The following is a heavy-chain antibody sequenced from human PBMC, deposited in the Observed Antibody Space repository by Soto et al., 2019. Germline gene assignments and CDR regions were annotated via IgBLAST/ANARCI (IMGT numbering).Heavy chain of an antibody. J-gene: IGHJ6*02. Sequence: SETLSLTCTVSGVSISGSRYYWGWIRQPPGRGLEWIGNIYYSGSTYYTPALKSRVTLSVDTSKNQFSLNLNSVTAADTAVYYCARVNYGDYYYGMDVWGQGTTVTVSS. CDR3: ARVNYGDYYYGMDV. D-gene: IGHD4-17*01. CDR2: IYYSGST. V-gene: IGHV4-39*01. CDR1: GVSISGSRYY.